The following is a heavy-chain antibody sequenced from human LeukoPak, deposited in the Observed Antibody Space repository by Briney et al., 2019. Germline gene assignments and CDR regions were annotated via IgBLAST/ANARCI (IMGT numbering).Heavy chain of an antibody. CDR3: ARDFIPAVTFHF. CDR1: GFTFSDYY. D-gene: IGHD6-25*01. J-gene: IGHJ4*02. V-gene: IGHV3-11*04. Sequence: PGGSLRLSCVASGFTFSDYYMSWIRQAPGKGLEWLAYISGSENYIYYADSVKGRFTISRDNAKNSVYLQMDSLRVEDTARYYCARDFIPAVTFHFWGQGTRVTVSS. CDR2: ISGSENYI.